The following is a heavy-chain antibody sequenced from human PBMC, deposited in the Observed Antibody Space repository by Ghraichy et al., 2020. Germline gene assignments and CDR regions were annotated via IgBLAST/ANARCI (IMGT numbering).Heavy chain of an antibody. CDR1: GFTFSSYW. CDR3: ARDRHVLRFLEWLYYFDY. Sequence: GGSLRLSCAASGFTFSSYWMSWVRQAPGKGLEWVANIKQDGSEKYYVDSVKGRFTISRDNAKNSLYLQMNSLRAEDTAVYYCARDRHVLRFLEWLYYFDYWGQGTLVTVSS. D-gene: IGHD3-3*01. CDR2: IKQDGSEK. J-gene: IGHJ4*02. V-gene: IGHV3-7*01.